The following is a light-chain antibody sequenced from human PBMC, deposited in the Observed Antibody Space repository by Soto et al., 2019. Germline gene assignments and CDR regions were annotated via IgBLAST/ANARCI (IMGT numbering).Light chain of an antibody. CDR1: SSDVGSYNL. J-gene: IGLJ1*01. CDR3: CSYAGSSTFV. V-gene: IGLV2-23*01. Sequence: LTQPASVSGSPGQSITISCTGTSSDVGSYNLVSWYQQHPGKAPKLMIYEGSKRPSGVSNRFSGSKSGNTASLTISGLQAEDEADYYCCSYAGSSTFVFGTGT. CDR2: EGS.